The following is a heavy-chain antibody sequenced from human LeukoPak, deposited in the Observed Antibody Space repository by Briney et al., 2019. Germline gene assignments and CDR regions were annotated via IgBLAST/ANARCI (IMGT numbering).Heavy chain of an antibody. CDR3: ARPRGYIGYEWVNWFDT. J-gene: IGHJ5*02. CDR2: INHNGST. D-gene: IGHD5-12*01. Sequence: SETLSLTCAVYGGSFSGYYWSWIRQPPGKGMEWVGEINHNGSTNYNPPPTSRVSIAVDTSTNQCSLKLSAVTAADTAVYYCARPRGYIGYEWVNWFDTSGERNLVTVSS. CDR1: GGSFSGYY. V-gene: IGHV4-34*01.